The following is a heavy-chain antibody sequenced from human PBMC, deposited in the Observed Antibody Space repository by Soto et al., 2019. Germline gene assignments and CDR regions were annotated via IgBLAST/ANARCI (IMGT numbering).Heavy chain of an antibody. CDR2: IYYTGST. Sequence: PSETLSLTCTVSNGSISTTSYNWGWIRQSPGKGLEWIGTIYYTGSTSYNPSLKSRVTIAVDTSKNQFSLKLASVTAADTAVYYCARHEGNGNVWPLDYWGQGILVTVSS. D-gene: IGHD2-8*01. CDR1: NGSISTTSYN. V-gene: IGHV4-39*01. CDR3: ARHEGNGNVWPLDY. J-gene: IGHJ4*02.